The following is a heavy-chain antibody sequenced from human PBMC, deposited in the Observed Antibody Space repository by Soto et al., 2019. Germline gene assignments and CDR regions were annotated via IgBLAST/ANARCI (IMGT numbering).Heavy chain of an antibody. D-gene: IGHD3-3*01. Sequence: GASVKVSCKTSGYTFTGFDISWVRQAPGQGLEWMGWISAYNGNTNYAQKLQGRVTMTTDTSTSTAYMELRSLRSDDTAVYYCARDSHDFWSTLIPRPPNDYWGQGTLVTVSS. CDR1: GYTFTGFD. CDR3: ARDSHDFWSTLIPRPPNDY. V-gene: IGHV1-18*01. J-gene: IGHJ4*02. CDR2: ISAYNGNT.